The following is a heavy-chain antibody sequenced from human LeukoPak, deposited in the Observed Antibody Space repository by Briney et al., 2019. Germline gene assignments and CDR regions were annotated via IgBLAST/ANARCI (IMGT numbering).Heavy chain of an antibody. V-gene: IGHV3-23*01. CDR2: ITGSGTST. Sequence: GASLRLSCVASTFTVSNYAISWVRQAPGKGLEWVSAITGSGTSTYYADSLKGRFTISRDNSKNTVFLQMNSLRHEDTAIYYCVIWGDYDVLTGYYVPDYWGQGTLVTVSS. D-gene: IGHD3-9*01. CDR3: VIWGDYDVLTGYYVPDY. CDR1: TFTVSNYA. J-gene: IGHJ4*02.